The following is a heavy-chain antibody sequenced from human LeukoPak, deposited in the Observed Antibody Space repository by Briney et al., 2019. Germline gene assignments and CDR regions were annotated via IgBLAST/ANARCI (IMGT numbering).Heavy chain of an antibody. J-gene: IGHJ6*03. CDR2: IIPIFGTA. V-gene: IGHV1-69*06. D-gene: IGHD5-18*01. CDR1: GGTFSSYA. Sequence: SVKVSCKASGGTFSSYAISWVRQAPGQGLEWMGGIIPIFGTANYAQKFQGRVTITADKSTSTAYMELSSLRSEDTAVYYCAREWRDTAMVMYYYYYMDVWGKGTTVTVSS. CDR3: AREWRDTAMVMYYYYYMDV.